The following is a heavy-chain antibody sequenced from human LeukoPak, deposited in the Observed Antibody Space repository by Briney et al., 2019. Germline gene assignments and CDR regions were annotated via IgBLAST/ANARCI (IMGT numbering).Heavy chain of an antibody. CDR3: ARDGGYYYGSGSYPLNWFDP. Sequence: PSETLSLTCTVSGGSISSYYWSWIRQPAGKGLEWIGRIYTSGSTNYNPSLKSRVTMSVDTSKNQFSLKLSSVTAADTAVYYCARDGGYYYGSGSYPLNWFDPWGQGTLVTVSS. CDR2: IYTSGST. CDR1: GGSISSYY. J-gene: IGHJ5*02. D-gene: IGHD3-10*01. V-gene: IGHV4-4*07.